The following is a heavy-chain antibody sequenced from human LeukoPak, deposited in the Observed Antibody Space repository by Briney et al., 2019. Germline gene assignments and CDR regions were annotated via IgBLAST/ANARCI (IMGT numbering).Heavy chain of an antibody. Sequence: TGGSLRLSCAASGFTLSSYWMHWVRQAPGKGLVWVSRINSDGSSTSYADSVKGRFTISRDNAKNTLYLQMNSLRAEDTAVYYCARGPRGDDIVVVPAADIDYWGQGTLVTVSS. V-gene: IGHV3-74*01. CDR3: ARGPRGDDIVVVPAADIDY. CDR1: GFTLSSYW. CDR2: INSDGSST. D-gene: IGHD2-2*01. J-gene: IGHJ4*02.